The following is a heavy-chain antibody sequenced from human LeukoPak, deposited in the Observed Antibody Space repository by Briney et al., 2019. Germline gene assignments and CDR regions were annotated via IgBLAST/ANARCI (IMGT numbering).Heavy chain of an antibody. V-gene: IGHV1-2*04. CDR2: INPNTGGA. D-gene: IGHD1-26*01. J-gene: IGHJ3*02. CDR1: GYTFIGYY. CDR3: ARDLEKLGATDALDI. Sequence: ASVKVSCKASGYTFIGYYMHWVRQAPGQGLEWMGWINPNTGGANYAQKFQGWVTMTRDTSISTAYMEVSRLRSDDTAVYYCARDLEKLGATDALDIWGQGTMVTVSS.